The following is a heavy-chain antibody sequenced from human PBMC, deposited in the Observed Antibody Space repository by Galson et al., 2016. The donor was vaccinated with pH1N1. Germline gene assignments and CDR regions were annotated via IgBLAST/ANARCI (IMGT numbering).Heavy chain of an antibody. D-gene: IGHD5-18*01. J-gene: IGHJ3*02. V-gene: IGHV4-61*01. CDR3: ASDREYNYGYYDHAFDI. CDR1: GVSISSGCHY. Sequence: SATLSLTCTVAGVSISSGCHYWNWIRQHPVKGLEWFRFIYYSGSTNSNPSPKSRVTITVDTSKNQFSLKLSSVTAADTAVYYCASDREYNYGYYDHAFDIWGQGTMVTVSS. CDR2: IYYSGST.